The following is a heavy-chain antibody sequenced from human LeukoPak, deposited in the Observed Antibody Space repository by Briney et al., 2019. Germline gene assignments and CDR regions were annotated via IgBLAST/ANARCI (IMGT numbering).Heavy chain of an antibody. D-gene: IGHD3-10*01. J-gene: IGHJ5*02. V-gene: IGHV4-4*07. CDR2: IYTSGST. CDR1: GGSISSYY. CDR3: ARQGGSGSYSVRAPGWFDP. Sequence: SETLSLTCTVSGGSISSYYWSWIRQPAGKGLEWIGRIYTSGSTNYNPSLKSRVTMSVDTSKNQFSLKLSSVTAADTAVYYCARQGGSGSYSVRAPGWFDPWGQGTLVTVSS.